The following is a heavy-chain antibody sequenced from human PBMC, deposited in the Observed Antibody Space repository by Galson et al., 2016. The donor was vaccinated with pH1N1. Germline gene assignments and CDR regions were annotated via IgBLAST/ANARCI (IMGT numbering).Heavy chain of an antibody. J-gene: IGHJ5*02. Sequence: TLSLTCTVSGASISSGGYHWSWIRRSAGKGLEWIGHVYSSGRTNYSPSLKSRVTISIDTSKNQFSLKLDSVTAAEPAIYYCARDRSVLRYFDWLPNWFDPWGQGALVTVSS. V-gene: IGHV4-61*09. CDR1: GASISSGGYH. CDR2: VYSSGRT. CDR3: ARDRSVLRYFDWLPNWFDP. D-gene: IGHD3-9*01.